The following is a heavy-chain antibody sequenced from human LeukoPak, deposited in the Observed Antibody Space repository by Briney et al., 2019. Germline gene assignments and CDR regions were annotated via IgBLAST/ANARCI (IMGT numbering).Heavy chain of an antibody. V-gene: IGHV4-38-2*02. J-gene: IGHJ5*02. D-gene: IGHD6-19*01. Sequence: SETLSLTCTVSGYSISSGYYWGWIRQPPGKGLEWIGSIYHSGSTYYNPSLKSRVTISVDTSKNQFSLKLSSVTAADTAVYYCARDSSGWYVAWGQGTLVTVSS. CDR1: GYSISSGYY. CDR2: IYHSGST. CDR3: ARDSSGWYVA.